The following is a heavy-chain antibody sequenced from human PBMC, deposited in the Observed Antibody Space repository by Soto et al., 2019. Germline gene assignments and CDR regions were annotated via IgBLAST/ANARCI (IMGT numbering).Heavy chain of an antibody. J-gene: IGHJ4*02. CDR1: GYTFTSYG. Sequence: VKVSCKASGYTFTSYGISWVLQAPGQGLEWMGWISAYNGNTNYAQKLQGRVTMTTDTSTSTAYMELRSLRSDDTAVYYCAREPSPYCSGGSCYDYWGQGTLVTVPS. CDR3: AREPSPYCSGGSCYDY. V-gene: IGHV1-18*01. D-gene: IGHD2-15*01. CDR2: ISAYNGNT.